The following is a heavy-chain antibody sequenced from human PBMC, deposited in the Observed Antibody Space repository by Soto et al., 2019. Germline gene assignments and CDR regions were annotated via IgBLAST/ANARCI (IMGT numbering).Heavy chain of an antibody. Sequence: QVQLVQSGADVKKPGASVKVSCKASGYTFTSYAMHWVRQAPGQRLEWMGWINAGNGNTKYSQKFQGRVTITRDTSASTAYMELRSLRSEDTAVYYCARDLRPVRGVELDYWGQGTLVTVSS. CDR1: GYTFTSYA. J-gene: IGHJ4*02. V-gene: IGHV1-3*01. CDR2: INAGNGNT. CDR3: ARDLRPVRGVELDY. D-gene: IGHD3-10*01.